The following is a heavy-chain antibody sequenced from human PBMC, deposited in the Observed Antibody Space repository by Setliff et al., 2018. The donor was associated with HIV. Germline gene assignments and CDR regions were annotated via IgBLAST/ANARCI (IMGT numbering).Heavy chain of an antibody. CDR1: GGSISSSSHY. CDR2: IHYSGGT. Sequence: SETLSLTCTVSGGSISSSSHYWGWIRQPPGKGLEWIGSIHYSGGTYYNPSLKSRVTISVDTSKNQFSLKLSSVTAADTAVYYCARVSRGGSSPGWFDPWGQGTLVTVSS. CDR3: ARVSRGGSSPGWFDP. D-gene: IGHD6-6*01. J-gene: IGHJ5*02. V-gene: IGHV4-39*07.